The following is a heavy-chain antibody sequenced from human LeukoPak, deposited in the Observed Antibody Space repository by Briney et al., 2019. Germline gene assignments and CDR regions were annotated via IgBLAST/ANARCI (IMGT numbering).Heavy chain of an antibody. CDR1: GYSFTSYG. Sequence: GESLKISCKGSGYSFTSYGIGWVRQMPGKGLEWMGIIYPGDSDTRYSPSFQGQVTISADKSISTAYLQWSSLKASDTAMYYCARHVGYSSSSKKHYYYYYMDVWGKGTTVTVSS. CDR2: IYPGDSDT. D-gene: IGHD6-6*01. CDR3: ARHVGYSSSSKKHYYYYYMDV. V-gene: IGHV5-51*01. J-gene: IGHJ6*03.